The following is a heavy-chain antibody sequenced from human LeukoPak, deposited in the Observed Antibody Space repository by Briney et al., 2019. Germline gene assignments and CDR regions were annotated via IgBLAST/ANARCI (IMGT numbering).Heavy chain of an antibody. J-gene: IGHJ4*02. V-gene: IGHV3-23*01. CDR3: AKTTTGYSSGRYPVWAVDY. Sequence: GASERLSCPASAFTFSSYAMYSARHAAREGLGLDSGIVGSGGSTNYADSAKDRFTISRGNSKNTVYLQMNSLRAEETAVYYCAKTTTGYSSGRYPVWAVDYWGQGTLVTVSS. CDR2: IVGSGGST. CDR1: AFTFSSYA. D-gene: IGHD6-19*01.